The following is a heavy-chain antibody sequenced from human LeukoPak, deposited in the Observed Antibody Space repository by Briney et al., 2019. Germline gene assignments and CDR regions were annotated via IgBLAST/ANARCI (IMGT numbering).Heavy chain of an antibody. Sequence: PGGSERLSCAASGFTFSDYYMSWIRQAPGKGLEWVSYISSSSSYTNYADSVKGRFTTSTDNAKNSLYLQMNSLRAEDTAVYYCARGFYYDSGGSTVDTFDSWGQRGLVSVST. D-gene: IGHD3-22*01. CDR1: GFTFSDYY. V-gene: IGHV3-11*06. J-gene: IGHJ3*02. CDR3: ARGFYYDSGGSTVDTFDS. CDR2: ISSSSSYT.